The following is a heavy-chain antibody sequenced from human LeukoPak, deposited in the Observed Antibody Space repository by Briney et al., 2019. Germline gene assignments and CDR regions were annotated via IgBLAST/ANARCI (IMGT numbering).Heavy chain of an antibody. D-gene: IGHD4-11*01. CDR1: GGSISSYY. V-gene: IGHV4-59*01. J-gene: IGHJ4*02. CDR2: IYYSGST. CDR3: ARGHYKAYFHY. Sequence: SETLSLTCIVSGGSISSYYWSWIRQPPGKGLEWIGYIYYSGSTNYKPSLKSRVTISVDTSKNQFSLKLSSVTAADTAVYYCARGHYKAYFHYWGQGTLVTSSS.